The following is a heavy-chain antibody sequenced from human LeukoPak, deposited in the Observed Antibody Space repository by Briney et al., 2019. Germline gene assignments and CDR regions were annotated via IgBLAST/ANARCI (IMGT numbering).Heavy chain of an antibody. J-gene: IGHJ5*02. CDR1: GFTFSSDG. CDR3: ARDISHWGSCWFDP. V-gene: IGHV3-30*03. CDR2: ISYDGSNK. Sequence: GGSLRLSCAASGFTFSSDGMHWVRQAPGKGLEWVAVISYDGSNKYFADSVKGRFTISRDNAKNSLYLQMNSLRAEDTAVYYCARDISHWGSCWFDPWGQGTLVTVSS. D-gene: IGHD7-27*01.